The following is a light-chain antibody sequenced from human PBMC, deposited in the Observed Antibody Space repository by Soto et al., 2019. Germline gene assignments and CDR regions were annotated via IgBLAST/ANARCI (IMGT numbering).Light chain of an antibody. CDR1: QTVTGTY. Sequence: ELVLTQSPGSLSLSPGDRATLSCRASQTVTGTYLAWYPQKPGQAPRLLIHSASSRATGIPDRFSASGTGTDFTLTISRLEPEDFAVYYCQQYGSSPITFGQGTRLEIK. CDR3: QQYGSSPIT. CDR2: SAS. V-gene: IGKV3-20*01. J-gene: IGKJ5*01.